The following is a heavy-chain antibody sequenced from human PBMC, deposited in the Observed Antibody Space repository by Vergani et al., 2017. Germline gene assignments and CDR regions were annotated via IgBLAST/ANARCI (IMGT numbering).Heavy chain of an antibody. CDR2: ISGCGGTT. Sequence: EVQLLESGGGLVQTGGSLRLSCAASGFTFSTYAMSWVRQAPGKGLEWVSVISGCGGTTDYADSVKGRFTISRDNSKNTLYLQMNSLRVEDTALYYCAKGGFRNAFDIWGQGTMVTVSS. CDR1: GFTFSTYA. CDR3: AKGGFRNAFDI. J-gene: IGHJ3*02. V-gene: IGHV3-23*01.